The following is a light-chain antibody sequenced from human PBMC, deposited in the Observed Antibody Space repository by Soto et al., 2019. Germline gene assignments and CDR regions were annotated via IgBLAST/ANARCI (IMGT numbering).Light chain of an antibody. Sequence: EIVLTQSPATLSLSPGERATLSCRASQSVSSNLAWYQQKPGQAPRLLIHGASTRATGIPARFSGSGSGTEFTLTISSLQPDDFATYYCQQYNNYSTFGQGTKVDIK. J-gene: IGKJ1*01. CDR2: GAS. CDR3: QQYNNYST. CDR1: QSVSSN. V-gene: IGKV3-15*01.